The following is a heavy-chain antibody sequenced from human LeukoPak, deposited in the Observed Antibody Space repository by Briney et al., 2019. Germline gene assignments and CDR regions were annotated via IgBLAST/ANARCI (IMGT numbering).Heavy chain of an antibody. J-gene: IGHJ4*02. CDR3: ASTLPEAPPNTHDY. CDR1: GYTFKNYG. CDR2: INPNSGGT. Sequence: GASVKVSCKASGYTFKNYGISWVRLAPGVGLEWMGWINPNSGGTNYAQKFQGRVTMTRDTSISTAYMELSRLRSDDTAVYYCASTLPEAPPNTHDYWGQGTLVTVSS. V-gene: IGHV1-2*02. D-gene: IGHD2-2*02.